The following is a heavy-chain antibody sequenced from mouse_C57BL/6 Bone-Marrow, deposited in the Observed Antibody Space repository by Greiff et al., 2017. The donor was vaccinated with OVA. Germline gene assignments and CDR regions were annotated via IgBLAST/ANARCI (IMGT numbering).Heavy chain of an antibody. Sequence: QVQLQQSGPGLVQPSQSLSITCTVSGFSLTSYGVHWVRQSPGKGLEWLGVIWSGGSTDYNAAFMSRLSITKDNSKSQVFLKMNSLQADDTAIYYCAKRRGNYYAMDYWGQGTSVTVSS. CDR3: AKRRGNYYAMDY. CDR1: GFSLTSYG. CDR2: IWSGGST. J-gene: IGHJ4*01. V-gene: IGHV2-5*01.